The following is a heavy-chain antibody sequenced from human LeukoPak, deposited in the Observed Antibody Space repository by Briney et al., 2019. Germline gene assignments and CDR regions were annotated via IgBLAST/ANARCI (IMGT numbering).Heavy chain of an antibody. D-gene: IGHD5-18*01. CDR1: GFTFSSYV. V-gene: IGHV3-30*02. CDR2: IRQDENNK. CDR3: ARIGNTAMVMVF. Sequence: SGGSLRLSCAASGFTFSSYVMNWVRQAPGKGLEWVAFIRQDENNKKYADSVKGRFTISRDNSKNTLYLQMTSLRAEDTAVYYCARIGNTAMVMVFWGQGTLVTVSS. J-gene: IGHJ4*02.